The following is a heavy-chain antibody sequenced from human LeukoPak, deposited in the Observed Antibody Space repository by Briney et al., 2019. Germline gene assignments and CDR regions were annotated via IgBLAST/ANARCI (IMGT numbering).Heavy chain of an antibody. CDR1: GGSFSVYY. CDR2: INHSGST. CDR3: ARVWLHPNEKGLDY. Sequence: PSETLSLTCAVYGGSFSVYYWSWIRQPPGKGLEWIGEINHSGSTNYNPSLKSRVTISVDTSKNQFSLKLSSVTAADTAVYYCARVWLHPNEKGLDYWGQGTLVTVSS. J-gene: IGHJ4*02. D-gene: IGHD5-24*01. V-gene: IGHV4-34*01.